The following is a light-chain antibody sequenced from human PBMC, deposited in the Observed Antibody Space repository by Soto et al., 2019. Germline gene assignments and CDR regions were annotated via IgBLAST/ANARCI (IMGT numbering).Light chain of an antibody. Sequence: QSALTQPASVSGSPGQSITISCTGTSTDVGGYHYVSWFQHLPGKAPRLIIYDVSYRPSGASHRFSGSRSGNTASLTISGLQAEDEADYYCSSYSMGGTDVFGGGTKLTVL. CDR3: SSYSMGGTDV. CDR2: DVS. V-gene: IGLV2-14*03. J-gene: IGLJ2*01. CDR1: STDVGGYHY.